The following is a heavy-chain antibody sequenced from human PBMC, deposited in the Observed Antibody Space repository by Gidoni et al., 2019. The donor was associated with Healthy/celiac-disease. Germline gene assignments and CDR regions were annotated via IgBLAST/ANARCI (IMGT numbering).Heavy chain of an antibody. V-gene: IGHV3-21*01. CDR2: ISSSSSYI. Sequence: EVQLVESGGGLVKPGGSLRLSCAASGFTFSSYSMNWVRQAPGKGLEWVSSISSSSSYIYYADSVKGRFTISRDNAKNSLYLQMNSLRAEDTAVYYCAREADYYYYMDVWGKGTTVTVSS. J-gene: IGHJ6*03. CDR1: GFTFSSYS. CDR3: AREADYYYYMDV.